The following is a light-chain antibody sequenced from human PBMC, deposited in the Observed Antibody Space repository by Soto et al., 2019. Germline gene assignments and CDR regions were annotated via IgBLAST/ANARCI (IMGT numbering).Light chain of an antibody. CDR2: DAS. CDR1: QSVGYH. V-gene: IGKV3-11*01. Sequence: IVYALSPGRLSLYRVERATLSCRASQSVGYHLAWYQQKPGQAHRLIIYDASNRATGIPDRFSGSGSGTDFTLAISSLEPEDFAVYYCQKSSNWPQVTGGGGHKVDLK. CDR3: QKSSNWPQVT. J-gene: IGKJ4*01.